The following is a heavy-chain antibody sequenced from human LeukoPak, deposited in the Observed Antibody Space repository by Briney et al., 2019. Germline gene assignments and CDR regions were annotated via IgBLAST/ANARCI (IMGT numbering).Heavy chain of an antibody. D-gene: IGHD3-22*01. CDR2: INSDGSST. J-gene: IGHJ4*02. V-gene: IGHV3-74*01. CDR1: GFIFSSYW. Sequence: QPGGSLRLSCAASGFIFSSYWMHWVRQAPGKGLVWVSRINSDGSSTSYADSVKGRFAVSRDNAKNTLYLQMNSLRAEDTAVYYCARDINYYDSSGYYKDYWGQGTLVTVSS. CDR3: ARDINYYDSSGYYKDY.